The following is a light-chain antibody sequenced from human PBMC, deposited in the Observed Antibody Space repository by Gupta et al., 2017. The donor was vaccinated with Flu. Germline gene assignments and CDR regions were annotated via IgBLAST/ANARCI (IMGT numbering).Light chain of an antibody. V-gene: IGLV2-14*01. CDR1: SSDIGGYNY. Sequence: QSALTQPASVSGSPGQSITISCTGTSSDIGGYNYVSWYLQHPGKAPQLMIYEVTNRPSRVSNRFSGSKSGNTASLTVSGLQAEDEADYFCGSYTSSSTWVFGGGTKLTVL. CDR3: GSYTSSSTWV. CDR2: EVT. J-gene: IGLJ3*02.